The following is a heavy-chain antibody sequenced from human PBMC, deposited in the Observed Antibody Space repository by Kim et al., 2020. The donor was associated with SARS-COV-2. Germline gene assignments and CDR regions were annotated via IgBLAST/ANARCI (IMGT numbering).Heavy chain of an antibody. CDR1: GGSFSGYY. CDR2: INHSGST. V-gene: IGHV4-34*01. Sequence: SETLSLTCAVYGGSFSGYYWSWIRQPPGKGLEWIGEINHSGSTNYNPSLKSRVTISVDTSKNQFSLKLSSVTAADTAVYYCARGSSGYDGLADYWGQGTLVTVSS. CDR3: ARGSSGYDGLADY. D-gene: IGHD5-12*01. J-gene: IGHJ4*02.